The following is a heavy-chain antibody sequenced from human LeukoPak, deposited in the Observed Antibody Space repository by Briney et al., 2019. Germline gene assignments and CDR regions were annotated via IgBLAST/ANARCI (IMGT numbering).Heavy chain of an antibody. CDR2: IYTSGST. CDR3: ARDRGDGYNSHDY. V-gene: IGHV4-61*02. D-gene: IGHD5-24*01. J-gene: IGHJ4*02. Sequence: PSQTLSLTCTVSGGSISSGSYYWTWIRQPAGNGLEWIGRIYTSGSTNYNPSLKSRVTISVDTSKNQFSLKLSSVTAADTAVYYCARDRGDGYNSHDYWGQGTLVTVSS. CDR1: GGSISSGSYY.